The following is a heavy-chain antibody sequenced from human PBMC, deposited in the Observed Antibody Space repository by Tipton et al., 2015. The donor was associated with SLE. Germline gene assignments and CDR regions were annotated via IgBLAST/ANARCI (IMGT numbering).Heavy chain of an antibody. J-gene: IGHJ3*02. CDR3: ARESPRGFDI. Sequence: SLRLFCAASGFTFSSYWMSWVRQAPGKGLEGVGNIKQGGSGKYYVDAVKGRFTISRDNAKKSLDLQRNSLRAEDTAGYYCARESPRGFDIWGQGTMVTVSA. CDR1: GFTFSSYW. CDR2: IKQGGSGK. V-gene: IGHV3-7*01.